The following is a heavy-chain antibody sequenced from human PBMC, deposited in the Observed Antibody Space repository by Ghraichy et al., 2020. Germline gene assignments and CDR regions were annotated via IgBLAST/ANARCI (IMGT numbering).Heavy chain of an antibody. CDR1: GFSFSNSW. CDR3: ARDPKRGALDY. V-gene: IGHV3-7*03. D-gene: IGHD3-10*01. J-gene: IGHJ4*02. Sequence: GALRLSCKASGFSFSNSWMSWVRQSPEKGLEWVANINNDGKERYYVDSLKGRFTISRDNDKNSLFLQITRLRVDDTAVYYCARDPKRGALDYWGQGTLVAVSA. CDR2: INNDGKER.